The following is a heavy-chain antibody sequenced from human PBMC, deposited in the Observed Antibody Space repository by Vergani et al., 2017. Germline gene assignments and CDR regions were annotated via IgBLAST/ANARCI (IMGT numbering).Heavy chain of an antibody. CDR1: GGTFSSYA. Sequence: QVQLVQSGAEVKKPGSSVKVSCKASGGTFSSYAISWVRQAPGQGLEWMGGIIPIFGTANYAQKFQGRVTITADESTSTAYMELSSLRSEDTAVYYCARVMVRGAIYSYYYMDVWGKGTTVTVSS. CDR2: IIPIFGTA. CDR3: ARVMVRGAIYSYYYMDV. V-gene: IGHV1-69*13. J-gene: IGHJ6*03. D-gene: IGHD3-10*01.